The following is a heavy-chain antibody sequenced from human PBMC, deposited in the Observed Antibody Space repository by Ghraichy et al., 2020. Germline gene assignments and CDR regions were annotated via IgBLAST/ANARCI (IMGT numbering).Heavy chain of an antibody. J-gene: IGHJ6*02. CDR3: TRDPGWYYGMAV. Sequence: LSLTCAASGFTSNSYWMNWVRQAPGKGLEWVANIKLDGSEKYYVDSVRGRFTISRDNANNSLYLQMSSLRAEDTAVYYCTRDPGWYYGMAVWGQGTTVTVSS. CDR1: GFTSNSYW. V-gene: IGHV3-7*01. CDR2: IKLDGSEK. D-gene: IGHD2-15*01.